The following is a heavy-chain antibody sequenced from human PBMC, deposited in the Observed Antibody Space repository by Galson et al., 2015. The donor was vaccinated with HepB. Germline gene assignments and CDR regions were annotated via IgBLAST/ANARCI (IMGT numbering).Heavy chain of an antibody. CDR1: GFTFSSYS. J-gene: IGHJ4*02. CDR2: ISSTSKTI. Sequence: SLRLSCAASGFTFSSYSMIWVRQAPGKGLEWVSYISSTSKTIYYADSVKGRFTISRDDAKNSLYLQMNSLIDEDTAVYYCARRHSSSWPHWEYWGQGTLVTVSS. D-gene: IGHD6-13*01. V-gene: IGHV3-48*02. CDR3: ARRHSSSWPHWEY.